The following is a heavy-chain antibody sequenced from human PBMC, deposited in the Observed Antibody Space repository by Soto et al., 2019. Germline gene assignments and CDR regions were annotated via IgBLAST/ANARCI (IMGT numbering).Heavy chain of an antibody. CDR1: GGSFSSYS. D-gene: IGHD3-10*01. CDR2: IIPIFEST. CDR3: ATGLALAYQLLFVDY. V-gene: IGHV1-69*06. J-gene: IGHJ4*02. Sequence: QVQLVQSGAEVRKPGSSVKVSCKASGGSFSSYSISWVRQAPGQGLEWMGWIIPIFESTNYTQKFQGRVTFTADKSTSTAYMELSSLRSEVTAVYYCATGLALAYQLLFVDYWGQGTLVTVSS.